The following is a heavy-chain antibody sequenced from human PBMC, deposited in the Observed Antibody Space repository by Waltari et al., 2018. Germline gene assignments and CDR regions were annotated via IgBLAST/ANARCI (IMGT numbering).Heavy chain of an antibody. D-gene: IGHD2-21*02. Sequence: EVQVVESGGDWVQPGGSLRLSCIASGFGFGNYGMSGVRQAPGRGVGWLANIKEDGSATYSVDSVKGRFTISRDNAKNSLYVQMNNLRAEDTAVYYCVACIEVTGAYDFWGQGSLVTVSS. CDR2: IKEDGSAT. CDR1: GFGFGNYG. CDR3: VACIEVTGAYDF. V-gene: IGHV3-7*01. J-gene: IGHJ4*02.